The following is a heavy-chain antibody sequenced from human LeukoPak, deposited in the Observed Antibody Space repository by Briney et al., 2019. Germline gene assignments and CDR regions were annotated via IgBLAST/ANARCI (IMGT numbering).Heavy chain of an antibody. CDR3: ARSSYCTNGVCYDGDAFDI. V-gene: IGHV4-34*01. Sequence: PSETLSLTCTASGGSISRYYLNWIRQPPGKGLEWIGEINHSGSTNYNPSLKSRVTISVDTSKNQFSLKLSSVTAADTAVYYCARSSYCTNGVCYDGDAFDIWGQGTMVTVSS. CDR2: INHSGST. J-gene: IGHJ3*02. D-gene: IGHD2-8*01. CDR1: GGSISRYY.